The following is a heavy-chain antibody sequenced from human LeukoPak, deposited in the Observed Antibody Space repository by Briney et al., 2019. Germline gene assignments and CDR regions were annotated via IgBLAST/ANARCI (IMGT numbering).Heavy chain of an antibody. Sequence: SETLSLTCTVSGGSISSSSYYWGWIRQPPGKGLEWIGSTYYSGSTYSNPSLKSRATISEDTSKNQFSLKLSLVTAADTAVYYCAGEGRNCGGDCPTPPQKSAEYFQHWGQGTLVTVSS. V-gene: IGHV4-39*07. CDR3: AGEGRNCGGDCPTPPQKSAEYFQH. CDR2: TYYSGST. D-gene: IGHD2-21*01. CDR1: GGSISSSSYY. J-gene: IGHJ1*01.